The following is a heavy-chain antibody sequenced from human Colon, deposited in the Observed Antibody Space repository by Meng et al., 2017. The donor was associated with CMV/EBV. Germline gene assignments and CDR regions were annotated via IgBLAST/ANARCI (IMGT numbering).Heavy chain of an antibody. D-gene: IGHD1-26*01. J-gene: IGHJ5*02. CDR2: ISPSGEFT. CDR1: GFPFSLFI. Sequence: GESLKISCASSGFPFSLFIMNWVRQAPGKGLEWVSSISPSGEFTYYGDSVKGRFTVSRDNSKNLLYLQMNSLTADDTAVYFCARDFKVGRPWGQGTLVTVSS. CDR3: ARDFKVGRP. V-gene: IGHV3-21*01.